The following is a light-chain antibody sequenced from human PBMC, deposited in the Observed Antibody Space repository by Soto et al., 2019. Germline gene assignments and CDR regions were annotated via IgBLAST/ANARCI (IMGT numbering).Light chain of an antibody. J-gene: IGKJ5*01. V-gene: IGKV3D-15*01. CDR1: QSVSIL. CDR3: QQYNNWPPIT. Sequence: MTQSPSTLSASVGDTVTVTCRASQSVSILLAWYQQKPGQAPRLLIYGASTRATGIPARFSGSGSGTEFTLSISSLQSEDSAVYYCQQYNNWPPITFGQGTRLEIK. CDR2: GAS.